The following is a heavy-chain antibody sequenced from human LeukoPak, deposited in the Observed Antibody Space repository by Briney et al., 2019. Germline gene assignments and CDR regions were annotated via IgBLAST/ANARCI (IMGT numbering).Heavy chain of an antibody. V-gene: IGHV3-74*01. CDR1: GFTFSDYY. J-gene: IGHJ4*02. CDR3: ARGGFRSSSWYPLDY. Sequence: GGSLRLSCAASGFTFSDYYMSWIRQAPGKGLEWVSRISSDGSTTTYADSVKGRFTISRDNAKNTLYLQMNSLRADDTSVYYCARGGFRSSSWYPLDYWGQGTLVTVSS. D-gene: IGHD6-13*01. CDR2: ISSDGSTT.